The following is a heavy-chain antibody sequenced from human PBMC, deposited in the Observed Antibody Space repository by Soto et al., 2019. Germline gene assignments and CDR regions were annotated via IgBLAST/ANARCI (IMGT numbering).Heavy chain of an antibody. V-gene: IGHV3-33*01. Sequence: QAGGSLRLSCAASGFTFSSYGMHWVRQAPGKGLEWVAVIWYDGSNKYYADSVKGRFTISRDNSKNTLYLQMNSLRAEDTAVYYCARDPGTTRDYYGMDVWGQGTTVTVSS. CDR2: IWYDGSNK. CDR3: ARDPGTTRDYYGMDV. D-gene: IGHD4-17*01. J-gene: IGHJ6*02. CDR1: GFTFSSYG.